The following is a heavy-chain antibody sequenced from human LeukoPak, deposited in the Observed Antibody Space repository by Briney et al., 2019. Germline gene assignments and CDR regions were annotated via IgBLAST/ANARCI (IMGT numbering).Heavy chain of an antibody. CDR3: AKVGTIETTEELNWFDP. D-gene: IGHD4-11*01. J-gene: IGHJ5*02. Sequence: GGSLRLSCAASGFTFSSFVMTWVRQAPGKGLEWVSIISSSGDSTYYADSVKGRFTFSRDNSKNTLSLQMSSLGADDTAVYYCAKVGTIETTEELNWFDPWGQGTLVTVSS. CDR2: ISSSGDST. CDR1: GFTFSSFV. V-gene: IGHV3-23*01.